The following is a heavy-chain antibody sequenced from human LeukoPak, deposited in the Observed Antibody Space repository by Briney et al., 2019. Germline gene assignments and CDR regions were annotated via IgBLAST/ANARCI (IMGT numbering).Heavy chain of an antibody. CDR3: ARDQGPTVTTLSSFDY. Sequence: GGSLRLSCAASGFTFRSYSMNWVRQAPGKGLEWVSSISSTSSYIYYADSLKGRFTISRDNAKNSLYLQINSLRAEDTAVYFCARDQGPTVTTLSSFDYWGQGTLVTVSS. D-gene: IGHD4-17*01. CDR1: GFTFRSYS. V-gene: IGHV3-21*01. J-gene: IGHJ4*02. CDR2: ISSTSSYI.